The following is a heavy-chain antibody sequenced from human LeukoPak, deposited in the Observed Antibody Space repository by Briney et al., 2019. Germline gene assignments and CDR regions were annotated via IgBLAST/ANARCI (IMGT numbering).Heavy chain of an antibody. CDR1: GGSISGYY. D-gene: IGHD2-21*02. V-gene: IGHV4-34*01. Sequence: PSETLSLTCTVSGGSISGYYWSWIRQPPGKGLEWIGEINHSGSTNYNPSLKSRVTISVDTSKNQFSLKLSSVTAADTAVYYCARGKSVTAIDYWGQGTLVTVSS. CDR2: INHSGST. CDR3: ARGKSVTAIDY. J-gene: IGHJ4*02.